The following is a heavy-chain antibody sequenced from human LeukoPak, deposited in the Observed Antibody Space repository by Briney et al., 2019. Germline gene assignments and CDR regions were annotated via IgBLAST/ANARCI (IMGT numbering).Heavy chain of an antibody. V-gene: IGHV3-23*01. CDR2: ISGSGAST. CDR1: GFTFSSYA. CDR3: AKGYSNGYGG. J-gene: IGHJ4*02. Sequence: GGSLRVSCVASGFTFSSYALNWVRQAPGKGLEGVSTISGSGASTYYADAVKGRFTISRDNSRNTLQLQMNSLRAEDTDVYYCAKGYSNGYGGWGEGTLVTVSS. D-gene: IGHD6-19*01.